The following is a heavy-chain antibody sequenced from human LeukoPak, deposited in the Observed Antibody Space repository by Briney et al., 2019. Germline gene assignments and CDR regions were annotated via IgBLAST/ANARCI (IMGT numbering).Heavy chain of an antibody. V-gene: IGHV4-59*01. CDR2: IYYSGST. D-gene: IGHD6-19*01. J-gene: IGHJ6*02. CDR3: ARTRYSSGWSPTYGMDV. CDR1: GASISSYY. Sequence: ASQTLSLTCTVAGASISSYYWSWIRQPPGKGLEWIGSIYYSGSTNYNPSLKSRVTISVGTSKNQFSLKLSSVAAADTAVYYCARTRYSSGWSPTYGMDVWGQGTTVTVSS.